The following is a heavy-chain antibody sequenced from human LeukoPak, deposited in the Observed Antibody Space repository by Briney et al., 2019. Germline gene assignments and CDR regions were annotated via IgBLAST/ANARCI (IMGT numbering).Heavy chain of an antibody. J-gene: IGHJ1*01. CDR3: AKDRIAAAAEYFQL. V-gene: IGHV3-23*01. D-gene: IGHD6-13*01. CDR1: GFTFSSYA. CDR2: ISGSGGST. Sequence: PGGSLRLSCAASGFTFSSYAMSWVRQAPGKGLEWVSDISGSGGSTYYADSVKGRFTISRDNSKNTLYLRMNSLRAEDTAVYYCAKDRIAAAAEYFQLGGRGTGDSVSS.